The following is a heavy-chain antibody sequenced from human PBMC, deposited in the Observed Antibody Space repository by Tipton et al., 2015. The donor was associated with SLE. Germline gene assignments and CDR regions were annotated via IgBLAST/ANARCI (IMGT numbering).Heavy chain of an antibody. CDR3: AIPRGIAARDDAFDI. CDR1: GYTFTSYG. Sequence: QSGPEVKKPGASVKVSCKASGYTFTSYGISWVRQAPGQGLEWMGWISAYNGNTNYAQKLQGRVTMTTDASTSTAYMELRSLRSDDTAVYYCAIPRGIAARDDAFDIWGQGTMVTVSS. J-gene: IGHJ3*02. D-gene: IGHD6-6*01. V-gene: IGHV1-18*01. CDR2: ISAYNGNT.